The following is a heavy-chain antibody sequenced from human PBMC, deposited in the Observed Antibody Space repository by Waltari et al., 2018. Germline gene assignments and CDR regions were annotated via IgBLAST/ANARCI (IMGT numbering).Heavy chain of an antibody. CDR3: ATGLEDSDSASRPFDV. J-gene: IGHJ3*01. D-gene: IGHD1-26*01. CDR1: AFTITNSY. Sequence: EALLLQSGAAVRKRGPPVKISCKAPAFTITNSYIHWVQQAPGKGLHWMGLVDPEDGEAIYSENFQGRVTMTADTSTDTVYMQLSSLTSDDTAIYYCATGLEDSDSASRPFDVWGQGTMVTVS. CDR2: VDPEDGEA. V-gene: IGHV1-69-2*01.